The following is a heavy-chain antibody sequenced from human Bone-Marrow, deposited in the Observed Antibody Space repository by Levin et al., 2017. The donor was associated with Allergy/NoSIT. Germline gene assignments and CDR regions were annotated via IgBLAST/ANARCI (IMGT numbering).Heavy chain of an antibody. CDR1: GYALTDLY. CDR3: ATFYGPGISFDY. CDR2: FDLEDGKP. J-gene: IGHJ4*02. V-gene: IGHV1-24*01. D-gene: IGHD2/OR15-2a*01. Sequence: AASVKVSCKASGYALTDLYIHWVRQAPGKGLEWMGGFDLEDGKPVYAQKFQGRVTMTEDTSTDTAYMELSSLISDDTAVYYCATFYGPGISFDYWGQGTLVTVSS.